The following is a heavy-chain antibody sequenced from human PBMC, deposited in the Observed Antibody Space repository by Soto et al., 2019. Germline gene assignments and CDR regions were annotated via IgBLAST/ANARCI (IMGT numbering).Heavy chain of an antibody. Sequence: PGGSLRLSCAASGFTFDDYAMHWVRQAPGKGLEWVSGISWNSGSIGYADSVKGRFTISRDNAKNSLYLQMNSLRAEDTALYYCAKDMGCGGDCYYYYYGMDVWGQGTTVTVSS. CDR3: AKDMGCGGDCYYYYYGMDV. J-gene: IGHJ6*02. V-gene: IGHV3-9*01. D-gene: IGHD2-21*02. CDR1: GFTFDDYA. CDR2: ISWNSGSI.